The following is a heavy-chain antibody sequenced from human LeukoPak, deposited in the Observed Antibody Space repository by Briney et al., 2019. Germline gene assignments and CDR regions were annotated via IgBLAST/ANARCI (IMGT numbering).Heavy chain of an antibody. CDR1: GYSISSGFY. CDR3: ARIDSSGYFDY. V-gene: IGHV4-38-2*02. CDR2: FYRSGST. D-gene: IGHD3-22*01. Sequence: SETLSLTCTVSGYSISSGFYWGWIRQPPGKGLEWIGSFYRSGSTYYNPSLQSGVTISVDTSKNQFSLKLDSVTAADTAVYYCARIDSSGYFDYWGQGTLVTVSS. J-gene: IGHJ4*02.